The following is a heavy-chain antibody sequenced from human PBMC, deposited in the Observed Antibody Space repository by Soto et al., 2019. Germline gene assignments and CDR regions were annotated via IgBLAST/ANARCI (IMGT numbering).Heavy chain of an antibody. CDR3: ARAYSDAFDI. V-gene: IGHV3-11*01. CDR1: GFTFSDYY. CDR2: ISSSGTGI. J-gene: IGHJ3*02. D-gene: IGHD2-15*01. Sequence: ASGFTFSDYYMTWIRQAPGKGLEWVAYISSSGTGIYYPDSVKGRFTISRDNAKNSLYLQMSSLRAEDTAVYYCARAYSDAFDIWGQGTMVTVSS.